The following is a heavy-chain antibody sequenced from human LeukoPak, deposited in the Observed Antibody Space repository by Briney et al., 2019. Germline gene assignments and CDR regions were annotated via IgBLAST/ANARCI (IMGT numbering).Heavy chain of an antibody. V-gene: IGHV4-39*01. J-gene: IGHJ3*02. D-gene: IGHD7-27*01. CDR3: ARGELGYDAFDI. CDR2: IYYSGST. CDR1: GGSISSSSYY. Sequence: SKTLSLTCTVSGGSISSSSYYWGWIRQPPGKGLEWIGSIYYSGSTYYNPSLKSRVTISVDTSKNQFSLKLSSVTAADTAVYYCARGELGYDAFDIWGQGTMVTVSS.